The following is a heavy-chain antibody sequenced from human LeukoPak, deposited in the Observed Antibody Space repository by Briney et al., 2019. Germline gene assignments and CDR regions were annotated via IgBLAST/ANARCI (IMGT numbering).Heavy chain of an antibody. D-gene: IGHD1-26*01. Sequence: ASVKVSCKVSGYILTELSMHWVRQAPGKGLEWMGWISAYNGNTNYAQKLQGRVTMTTDTSTSTAYMELRSLRSDDTAVYYCAREGATADFDYWGQGTLVTVSS. CDR3: AREGATADFDY. J-gene: IGHJ4*02. CDR1: GYILTELS. V-gene: IGHV1-18*01. CDR2: ISAYNGNT.